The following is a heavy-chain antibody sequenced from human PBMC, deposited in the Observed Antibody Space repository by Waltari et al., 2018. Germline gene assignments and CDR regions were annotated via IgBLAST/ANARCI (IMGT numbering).Heavy chain of an antibody. Sequence: VQLQQWGARLLKPPETLSLTCAVYGGSFRGYYWIGIRQPPGKGLESIGEVNHSGSTNYNPSLKSRVTISVDTSKNQFSLKLSSVTAADTAVYYCARGAGADDYWGQGTLVTVSS. V-gene: IGHV4-34*01. J-gene: IGHJ4*02. CDR3: ARGAGADDY. CDR2: VNHSGST. CDR1: GGSFRGYY. D-gene: IGHD1-26*01.